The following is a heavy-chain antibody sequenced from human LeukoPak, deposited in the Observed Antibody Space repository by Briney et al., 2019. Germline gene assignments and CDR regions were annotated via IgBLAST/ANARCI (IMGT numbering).Heavy chain of an antibody. V-gene: IGHV1-2*02. Sequence: GASVKLSCKASGYTFTSYYLHWVRQAPGQGLEWMGWINPNSGGTNYAQKFQGRVTMTRDTSISTAYMELSRLRSDDTAVYYCARAGYCSSTSCSHYYYYYMDVWGKGTTVTVSS. CDR3: ARAGYCSSTSCSHYYYYYMDV. D-gene: IGHD2-2*01. J-gene: IGHJ6*03. CDR1: GYTFTSYY. CDR2: INPNSGGT.